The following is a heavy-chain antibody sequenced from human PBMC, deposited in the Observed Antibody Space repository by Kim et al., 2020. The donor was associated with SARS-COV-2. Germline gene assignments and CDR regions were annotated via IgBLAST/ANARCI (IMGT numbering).Heavy chain of an antibody. CDR3: AKDWGSQEYYYYGMDV. CDR2: ISWDGGST. CDR1: GFTFDDYT. V-gene: IGHV3-43*01. Sequence: GGSLRLSCAASGFTFDDYTMHWVRQAPGKGLEWVSLISWDGGSTYYADSVKGRFTISRDNSKNSLYLQMNSLRTEDTALYYCAKDWGSQEYYYYGMDVWGQGTTVTVSS. D-gene: IGHD3-10*01. J-gene: IGHJ6*02.